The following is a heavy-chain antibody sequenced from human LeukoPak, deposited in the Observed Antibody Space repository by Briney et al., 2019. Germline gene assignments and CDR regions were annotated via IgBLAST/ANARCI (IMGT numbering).Heavy chain of an antibody. CDR2: IHYGGST. J-gene: IGHJ4*02. CDR3: ARAGVAAAYYFDY. CDR1: GGSISSYY. D-gene: IGHD2-2*01. Sequence: SETLSLTCSVSGGSISSYYWSWIRQPPGKGLEWIGYIHYGGSTNYNPSLKSRVIISVDTSKNQFSLKMNSVTGADTGVYYCARAGVAAAYYFDYWGQGTLVTVSS. V-gene: IGHV4-59*01.